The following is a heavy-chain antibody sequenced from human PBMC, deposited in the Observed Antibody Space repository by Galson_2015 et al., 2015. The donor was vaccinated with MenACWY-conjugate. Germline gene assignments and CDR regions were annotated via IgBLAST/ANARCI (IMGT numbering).Heavy chain of an antibody. V-gene: IGHV3-64*02. D-gene: IGHD5-18*01. J-gene: IGHJ4*02. CDR3: ARKDGATYGYNDY. CDR2: ISTYGGST. Sequence: HWVRQASGKGLESVSAISTYGGSTYYADSVKGRFTISRDNSKNMLFLQMGSLRVEDTAVYYCARKDGATYGYNDYWGQGTLVIVSS.